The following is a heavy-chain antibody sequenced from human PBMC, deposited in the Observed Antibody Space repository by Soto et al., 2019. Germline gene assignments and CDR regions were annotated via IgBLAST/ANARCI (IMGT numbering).Heavy chain of an antibody. CDR2: IKSKTSGETT. V-gene: IGHV3-15*01. Sequence: PGGSLRLSCAASGSTFNSAWLTWVRQAPGKGLEWVARIKSKTSGETTDYAAPVKGGFTISRDDSKTTVYLQMNSLNTEDTAIYYCVIDIASSGVGELDYWGQGTLVTVSS. D-gene: IGHD5-12*01. CDR1: GSTFNSAW. J-gene: IGHJ4*02. CDR3: VIDIASSGVGELDY.